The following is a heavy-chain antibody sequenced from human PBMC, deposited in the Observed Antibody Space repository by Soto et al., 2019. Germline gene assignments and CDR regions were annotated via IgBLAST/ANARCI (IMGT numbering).Heavy chain of an antibody. CDR3: ARTYDSSGYYYVDYAFDI. V-gene: IGHV1-69*13. J-gene: IGHJ3*02. Sequence: SVKVSCKASGGTFSSYAISWVRQAPGQGLEWMGGIIPIFGTANYAQKFQGRVTITADESTSTVYMELSSLRSEDTAVYYCARTYDSSGYYYVDYAFDIWGQGTMVTVSS. CDR2: IIPIFGTA. D-gene: IGHD3-22*01. CDR1: GGTFSSYA.